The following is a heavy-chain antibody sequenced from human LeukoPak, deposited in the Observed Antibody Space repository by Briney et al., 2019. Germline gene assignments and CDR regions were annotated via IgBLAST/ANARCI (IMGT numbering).Heavy chain of an antibody. J-gene: IGHJ2*01. D-gene: IGHD3-22*01. CDR1: GYTFTVYY. CDR3: ARVAIWVRQTYYYDSSGYYSYWYFDL. Sequence: ASVKVSCKASGYTFTVYYMHWVRQAPGQGLEWMGRINPNSGGTNYAQKFQGRVTMTRDTFISTAYMELSRLRSDDTAVYYCARVAIWVRQTYYYDSSGYYSYWYFDLWGRGTLVTVSS. V-gene: IGHV1-2*06. CDR2: INPNSGGT.